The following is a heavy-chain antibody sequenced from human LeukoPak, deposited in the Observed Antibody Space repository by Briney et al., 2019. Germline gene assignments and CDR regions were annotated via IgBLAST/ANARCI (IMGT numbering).Heavy chain of an antibody. Sequence: GGSLRLSCAASGFTVRSNYMSWVRHTPGKGLEWVSLIYSGGSTYYADSVKGRSTISRDNSKNTLYLQMDSLRAEDTAVYYCASRDKGYYYGMDVWGQGTTVTVSS. CDR1: GFTVRSNY. J-gene: IGHJ6*02. D-gene: IGHD5-24*01. CDR3: ASRDKGYYYGMDV. V-gene: IGHV3-66*01. CDR2: IYSGGST.